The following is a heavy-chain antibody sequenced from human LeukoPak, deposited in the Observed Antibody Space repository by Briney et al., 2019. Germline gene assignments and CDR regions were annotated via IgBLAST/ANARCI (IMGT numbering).Heavy chain of an antibody. Sequence: GESLKISCKGSGYSFTSYWIGWVRQMPGKGLEWMGIIYPGDSDTRYSPSFQGQVTISADKSISTAYLQWSSLKASDTAMYYCARPQSRTYSSSWFGAVWGRGTTVTVSS. CDR3: ARPQSRTYSSSWFGAV. CDR2: IYPGDSDT. J-gene: IGHJ6*02. V-gene: IGHV5-51*01. CDR1: GYSFTSYW. D-gene: IGHD6-13*01.